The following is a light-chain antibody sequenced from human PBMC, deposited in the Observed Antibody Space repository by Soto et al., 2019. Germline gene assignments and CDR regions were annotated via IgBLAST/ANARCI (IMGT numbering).Light chain of an antibody. J-gene: IGKJ2*01. CDR2: SAF. V-gene: IGKV3-15*01. CDR1: QSISTE. Sequence: EIAMTQSPATLSVSPGERATLSCRASQSISTELAWYQQIPGQPPRLLIYSAFTRATGVPARFTGSGSGSEFTLTISGLQSEDFAIYYWQQGHNWPLAFGQGTRLEI. CDR3: QQGHNWPLA.